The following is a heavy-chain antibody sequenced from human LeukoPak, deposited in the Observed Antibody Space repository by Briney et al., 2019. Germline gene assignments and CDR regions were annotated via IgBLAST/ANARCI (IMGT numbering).Heavy chain of an antibody. CDR1: GYTFTGYF. J-gene: IGHJ4*02. CDR3: ARGYCSSTSCYNPFDY. D-gene: IGHD2-2*02. CDR2: IDPNSGCT. V-gene: IGHV1-2*02. Sequence: ASVKVSCKAAGYTFTGYFMHWVRQAPGQGLEWMGWIDPNSGCTNYAQKFQGGVTMTRDTSISTAYMELRSLRSDDTAVYYCARGYCSSTSCYNPFDYWGQGTLVTVSS.